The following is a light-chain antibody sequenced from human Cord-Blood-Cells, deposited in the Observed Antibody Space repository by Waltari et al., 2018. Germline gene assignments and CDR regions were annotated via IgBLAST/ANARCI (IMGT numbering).Light chain of an antibody. Sequence: QSALTQPASVSGSPGQSITISCTGTSSDVGGYNYVSWYQQHPGKAPKLRIYDVSNRTAGVSNRCAGAKSGNTASRTISGLQAEDEADYYCSSYTSSSTLVFGGGTKLTVL. V-gene: IGLV2-14*01. CDR2: DVS. CDR1: SSDVGGYNY. CDR3: SSYTSSSTLV. J-gene: IGLJ3*02.